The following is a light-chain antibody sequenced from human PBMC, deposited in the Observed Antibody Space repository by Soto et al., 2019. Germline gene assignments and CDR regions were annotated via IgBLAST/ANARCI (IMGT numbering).Light chain of an antibody. Sequence: QSVLTQPPSASGTPGQRVTISCSGTTSNIGSNHVHWYQHLPGTAPQLLIYRTNQRPSGVPDRFSPSKSGTSASLAISGLRSEDEADYYCAVWDDSLTGVMFGGGTKLTVL. CDR3: AVWDDSLTGVM. V-gene: IGLV1-47*01. J-gene: IGLJ3*02. CDR2: RTN. CDR1: TSNIGSNH.